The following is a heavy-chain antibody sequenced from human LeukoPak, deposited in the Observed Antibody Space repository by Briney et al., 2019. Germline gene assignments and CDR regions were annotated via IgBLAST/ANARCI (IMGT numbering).Heavy chain of an antibody. J-gene: IGHJ4*02. CDR2: MYYSGST. Sequence: SETLSLTCTVSGGSISSSSYYWGWIRQPPGKGLEWIGSMYYSGSTYYNPSLKSRVTISVDTSKNQFSLKLSSVTAADTAVYYCARRALWGQGTLVTVSS. CDR1: GGSISSSSYY. CDR3: ARRAL. V-gene: IGHV4-39*01.